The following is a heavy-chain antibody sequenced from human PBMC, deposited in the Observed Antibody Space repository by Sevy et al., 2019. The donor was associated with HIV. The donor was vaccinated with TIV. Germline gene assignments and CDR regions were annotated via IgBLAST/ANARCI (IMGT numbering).Heavy chain of an antibody. CDR2: ISGSGRFT. CDR3: AKGFCSGATCPRDYYYGMDV. CDR1: EFTFSSYA. D-gene: IGHD2-15*01. V-gene: IGHV3-23*01. J-gene: IGHJ6*02. Sequence: GGSLRLSCSASEFTFSSYAMSWVRQAPGKGLEWVSSISGSGRFTYYADFVEGRFIISRDNSKNTQSVQMNSLRAEDTAVYYCAKGFCSGATCPRDYYYGMDVWGQGTTVTVSS.